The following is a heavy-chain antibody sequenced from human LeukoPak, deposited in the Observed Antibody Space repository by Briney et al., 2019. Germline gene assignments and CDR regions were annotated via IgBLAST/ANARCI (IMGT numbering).Heavy chain of an antibody. CDR1: GGSISSYY. D-gene: IGHD6-13*01. J-gene: IGHJ4*02. Sequence: SETLSLTCTVSGGSISSYYWSWIRQPPGKRLEWIGYIYYSGSTNYSPSLKSRVTISVDTSKNQFSLNLSSVTAADTAVYYCARGEAAAEIDYWGQGTLVTVSS. V-gene: IGHV4-59*01. CDR2: IYYSGST. CDR3: ARGEAAAEIDY.